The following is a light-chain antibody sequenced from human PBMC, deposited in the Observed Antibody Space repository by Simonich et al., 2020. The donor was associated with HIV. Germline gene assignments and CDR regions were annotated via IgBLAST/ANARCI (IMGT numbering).Light chain of an antibody. CDR1: PGVSSN. CDR3: QQYDNWPT. V-gene: IGKV3-15*01. J-gene: IGKJ1*01. CDR2: GAS. Sequence: ELGMTQSPVTLSVSPGERATLTCRASPGVSSNLAWYQQKPAQAPRLLVYGASTRATGIPARFSGSGSVTEFALTISTMQSEDFAVYYCQQYDNWPTFGQGTKVEIK.